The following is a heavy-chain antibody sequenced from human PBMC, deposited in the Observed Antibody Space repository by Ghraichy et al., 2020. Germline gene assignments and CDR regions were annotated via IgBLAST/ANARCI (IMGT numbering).Heavy chain of an antibody. CDR3: AKEGRWLGYYFDY. CDR2: INISGGST. Sequence: SCAASGFKFRNYGMTWVRQAPGKVLEWVADINISGGSTNYADSVKGRFTISRDNFKNTLYLQMNSLREDDTAIYYCAKEGRWLGYYFDYWGQGILVTVSS. D-gene: IGHD5-12*01. V-gene: IGHV3-23*01. CDR1: GFKFRNYG. J-gene: IGHJ4*02.